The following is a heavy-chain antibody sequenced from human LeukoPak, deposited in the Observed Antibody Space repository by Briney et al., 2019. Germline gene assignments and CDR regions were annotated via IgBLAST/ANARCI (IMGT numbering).Heavy chain of an antibody. D-gene: IGHD3-16*01. CDR1: GFTFSSYS. Sequence: GGSLRLSWEASGFTFSSYSMNWVRQAAGKGLEWVSYISSSSSTIYYADSVKGRFTISRDNAKNSLYLQMNSLRAEDTAVYYCAREGAYYFDYWGQGTLVTVSS. J-gene: IGHJ4*02. V-gene: IGHV3-48*04. CDR3: AREGAYYFDY. CDR2: ISSSSSTI.